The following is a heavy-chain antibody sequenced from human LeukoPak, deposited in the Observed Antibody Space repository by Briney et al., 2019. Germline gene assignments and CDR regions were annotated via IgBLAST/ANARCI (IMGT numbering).Heavy chain of an antibody. D-gene: IGHD3-10*01. V-gene: IGHV3-21*01. CDR3: ARDENYSGSGGLGY. CDR2: ISSSSSYI. CDR1: GFTFISYS. Sequence: GGSLRLSCAASGFTFISYSINSVRQAPGKGLEWVSSISSSSSYIYYADSVKGRFTISRDNAKNSLYLQMNSLRAEDTAVYYCARDENYSGSGGLGYWGQGTLVTVSS. J-gene: IGHJ4*02.